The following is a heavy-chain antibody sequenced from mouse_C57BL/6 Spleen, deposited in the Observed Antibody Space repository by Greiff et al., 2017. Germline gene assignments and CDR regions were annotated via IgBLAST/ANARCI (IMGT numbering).Heavy chain of an antibody. CDR3: AREDGSRYDYAMDY. CDR1: GYTFTSYT. V-gene: IGHV1-4*01. D-gene: IGHD1-1*01. J-gene: IGHJ4*01. CDR2: INPSSGYT. Sequence: QVQLQQSGAELARPGASVKMSCKASGYTFTSYTMHWVKQRPGQGLEWIGYINPSSGYTKYNQKFKDKATLTADKSSRTAYMQLSSLTSEDSAVDYCAREDGSRYDYAMDYWGQGTSVTVSS.